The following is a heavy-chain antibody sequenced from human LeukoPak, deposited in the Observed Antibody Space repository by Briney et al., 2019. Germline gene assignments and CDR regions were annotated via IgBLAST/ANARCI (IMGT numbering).Heavy chain of an antibody. J-gene: IGHJ4*02. V-gene: IGHV1-18*01. CDR3: TRLHSSGYFY. Sequence: ASVKVSCKASGYTLKSYSLSWVRQAPGQGLEWMGWISPYKGNTNYDQKFQGRVTMTTDTSTRTAYMELRNLRSDDTAVYYCTRLHSSGYFYWGQGTLVTVSS. CDR1: GYTLKSYS. D-gene: IGHD3-22*01. CDR2: ISPYKGNT.